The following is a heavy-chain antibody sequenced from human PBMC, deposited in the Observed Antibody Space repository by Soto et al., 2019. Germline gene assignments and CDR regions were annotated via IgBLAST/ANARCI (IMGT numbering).Heavy chain of an antibody. CDR1: GGSISSGGYY. Sequence: SETLSRTYTVSGGSISSGGYYCSWIRHHAEKWLDWIQHIYYSSSTYYNPTLKSRGTISVETSKTQFSLNLNSVTAAGTSVRYGARRGESPKNCFDPCGKGHRITV. J-gene: IGHJ5*02. CDR2: IYYSSST. V-gene: IGHV4-31*03. D-gene: IGHD3-10*01. CDR3: ARRGESPKNCFDP.